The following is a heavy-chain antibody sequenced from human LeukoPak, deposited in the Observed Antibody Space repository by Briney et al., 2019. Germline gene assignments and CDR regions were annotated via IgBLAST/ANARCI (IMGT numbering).Heavy chain of an antibody. V-gene: IGHV4-30-2*01. Sequence: PSQTLSLTCTVSGGSISSGGYYWSWIRQPPGKGLEWIGYIYHSGSTYYNPSLKSRVTISVDRSKNQFSLKLSSVTAADTAVYYCARVINYYDSSGLDYWGQGPLVTVSS. CDR2: IYHSGST. CDR3: ARVINYYDSSGLDY. J-gene: IGHJ4*02. CDR1: GGSISSGGYY. D-gene: IGHD3-22*01.